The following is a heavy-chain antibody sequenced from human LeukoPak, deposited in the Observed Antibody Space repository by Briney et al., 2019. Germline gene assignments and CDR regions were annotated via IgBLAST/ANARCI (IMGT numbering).Heavy chain of an antibody. Sequence: SQTLSLTCTVSGGSISSGGYYWSWIRQHPGKGLEWIGYIYYSGSTYYNPSLKSRVTISVDTSKNQFSLKLSSVTAADTAVYYCARASSGYYLNPDYWGQGTLDTVSS. CDR2: IYYSGST. J-gene: IGHJ4*02. CDR3: ARASSGYYLNPDY. D-gene: IGHD3-22*01. V-gene: IGHV4-31*03. CDR1: GGSISSGGYY.